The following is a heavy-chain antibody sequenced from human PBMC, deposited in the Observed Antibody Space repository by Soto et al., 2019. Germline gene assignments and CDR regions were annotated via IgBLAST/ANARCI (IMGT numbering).Heavy chain of an antibody. CDR3: ARVLQVVAVAGTSYYYYYMDV. CDR2: MNPNSGNT. D-gene: IGHD6-19*01. J-gene: IGHJ6*03. V-gene: IGHV1-8*01. CDR1: GYTFTSYD. Sequence: ASVKVSCKASGYTFTSYDINWVRQATGQGLEWMGWMNPNSGNTGYAQKFQGRVTMTRNTSISTAYMELSSLRSEDTAVYYCARVLQVVAVAGTSYYYYYMDVWGKGTTVTVSS.